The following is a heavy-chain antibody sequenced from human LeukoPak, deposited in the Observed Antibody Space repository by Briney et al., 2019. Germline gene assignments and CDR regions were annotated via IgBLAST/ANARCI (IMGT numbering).Heavy chain of an antibody. V-gene: IGHV1-2*04. CDR2: INPNSGGT. Sequence: GASVKVSCKASGYTLTGYYMHWVRQAPGQGLEWMGWINPNSGGTNYAQKFQGWVTMTRDTSISTAYMELSRLRSDDTAVYYCARDLQPSIAAADSNWFDPWGQGTLVTVSS. CDR3: ARDLQPSIAAADSNWFDP. D-gene: IGHD6-13*01. J-gene: IGHJ5*02. CDR1: GYTLTGYY.